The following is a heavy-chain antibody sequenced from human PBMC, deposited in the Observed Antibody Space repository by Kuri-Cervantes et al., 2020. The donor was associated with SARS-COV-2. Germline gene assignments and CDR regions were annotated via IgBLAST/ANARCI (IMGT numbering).Heavy chain of an antibody. J-gene: IGHJ4*02. V-gene: IGHV3-21*01. CDR2: ISSSSSYI. Sequence: GGSLRLSCAASGFTFSSYSMNWVRQAPGKGLEWVSSISSSSSYIYYADSVKGRFTISRDNAKNSLYLQMNSLRAEDTAVYYCAGILAYCGGDCYGWGQGTLVTVSS. D-gene: IGHD2-21*01. CDR3: AGILAYCGGDCYG. CDR1: GFTFSSYS.